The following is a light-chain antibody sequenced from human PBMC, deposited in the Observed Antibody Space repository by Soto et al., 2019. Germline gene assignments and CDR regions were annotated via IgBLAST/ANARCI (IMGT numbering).Light chain of an antibody. J-gene: IGLJ1*01. Sequence: QSALTQPASVSGSPGQSITITCSGTSSVIGAYDLVSWYQQHPGRAPKLIIYEVSHRFSGLSYRFSGSKSGNTASLTISGLQAEDEGDYYCTSFAPGRIYVFGSRTKGTAL. V-gene: IGLV2-14*03. CDR1: SSVIGAYDL. CDR2: EVS. CDR3: TSFAPGRIYV.